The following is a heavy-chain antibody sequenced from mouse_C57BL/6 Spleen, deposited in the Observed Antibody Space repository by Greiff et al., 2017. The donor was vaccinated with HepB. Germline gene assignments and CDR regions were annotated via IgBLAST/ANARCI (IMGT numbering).Heavy chain of an antibody. CDR1: GYTFTSYT. J-gene: IGHJ3*01. CDR2: INPSSGYT. V-gene: IGHV1-4*01. CDR3: ARGDYDDAWFAY. Sequence: VKLMESGAELARPGASVKMSCKASGYTFTSYTMHWVKQRPGQGLEWIGDINPSSGYTKYNQKFKDKATLTADKSSSTAYMQLSSLTSEDSAVYYCARGDYDDAWFAYWGQGTLVTVSA. D-gene: IGHD2-4*01.